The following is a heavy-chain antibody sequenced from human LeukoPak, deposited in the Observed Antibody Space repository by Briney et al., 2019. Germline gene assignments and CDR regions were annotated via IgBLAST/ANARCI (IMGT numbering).Heavy chain of an antibody. CDR2: IIPIFGTA. D-gene: IGHD3-3*01. V-gene: IGHV1-69*13. CDR3: AREGRTYYDFWSGQYFDY. Sequence: GASVKVSCKASGGTFSSYAISWVRQAPRQGLEWMGGIIPIFGTANYAQKFQGKVTITADESTSTAYMELSSLRSEGTAVYYCAREGRTYYDFWSGQYFDYWGQGTLVTVSS. CDR1: GGTFSSYA. J-gene: IGHJ4*02.